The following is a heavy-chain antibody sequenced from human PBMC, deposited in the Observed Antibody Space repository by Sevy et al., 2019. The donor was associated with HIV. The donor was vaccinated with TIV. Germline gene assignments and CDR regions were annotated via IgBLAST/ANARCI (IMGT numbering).Heavy chain of an antibody. CDR3: TAGVGASDFDY. D-gene: IGHD1-26*01. J-gene: IGHJ4*02. V-gene: IGHV3-15*01. CDR1: GGTFSNGW. CDR2: MKIKTEGATR. Sequence: GGSLRLSCAASGGTFSNGWLSWVCQAPGKGLEWVGSMKIKTEGATRDFAAPVKGRLLISRADSRNTVYLQMNSLKTEDTAVYYCTAGVGASDFDYWGQGTLVTVSS.